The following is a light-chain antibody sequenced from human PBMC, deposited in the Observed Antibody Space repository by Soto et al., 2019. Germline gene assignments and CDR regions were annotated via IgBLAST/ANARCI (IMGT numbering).Light chain of an antibody. V-gene: IGKV3-15*01. Sequence: EIVMTQSPATLSLSPGERATLSCRASQSVNSNLAWYQQKAGQAPRLLIYGTSTRATGIPARFSGSGSGTEFTLTINSLQSEDSAVYYCQQHNQWPITFGQGTRLEIK. CDR2: GTS. J-gene: IGKJ5*01. CDR3: QQHNQWPIT. CDR1: QSVNSN.